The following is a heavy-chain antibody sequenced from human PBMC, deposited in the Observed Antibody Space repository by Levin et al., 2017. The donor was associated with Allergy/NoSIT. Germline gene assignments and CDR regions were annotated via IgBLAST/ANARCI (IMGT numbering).Heavy chain of an antibody. CDR1: GGSFSGYY. V-gene: IGHV4-34*01. CDR3: ARGRRYDFWSDYYRWFDP. J-gene: IGHJ5*02. D-gene: IGHD3-3*01. Sequence: PSETLSLTCAVYGGSFSGYYWSWIRQSPGKGLEWIGEITHTGGTNYNPSLKSRVTMSVDTSKNQFSLKLPSVTAADTAVYYCARGRRYDFWSDYYRWFDPWGQGTLVTVSS. CDR2: ITHTGGT.